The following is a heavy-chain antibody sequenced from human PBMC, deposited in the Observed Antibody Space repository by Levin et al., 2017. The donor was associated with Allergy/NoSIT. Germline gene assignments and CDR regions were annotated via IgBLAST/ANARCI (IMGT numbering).Heavy chain of an antibody. CDR2: IYYSGST. Sequence: SETLSLTCTVSGGSISGYYWSWIRQPPGKGLEYIGYIYYSGSTKYNPSRKSRVTISVDKSQNQFSLKMSPVTAADTAGYYCARLLANTFQHWGQGTLVTVSS. CDR1: GGSISGYY. J-gene: IGHJ1*01. CDR3: ARLLANTFQH. V-gene: IGHV4-59*08. D-gene: IGHD2/OR15-2a*01.